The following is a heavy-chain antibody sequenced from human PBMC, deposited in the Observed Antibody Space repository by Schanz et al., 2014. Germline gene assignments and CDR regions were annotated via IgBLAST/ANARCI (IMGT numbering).Heavy chain of an antibody. CDR3: AKELNRRGGQTNFYYYYGMDV. CDR2: IYYNGTNK. CDR1: GFNFSNYD. Sequence: QVQLVESGGGVVQPGRSLRLSCAASGFNFSNYDIHWVRQAPGKGLEWVALIYYNGTNKYYADSVKGRFTISRDNSQNTLYLQMNPLRTEATAVYYCAKELNRRGGQTNFYYYYGMDVWGQGTTVTVS. V-gene: IGHV3-30*18. D-gene: IGHD5-12*01. J-gene: IGHJ6*02.